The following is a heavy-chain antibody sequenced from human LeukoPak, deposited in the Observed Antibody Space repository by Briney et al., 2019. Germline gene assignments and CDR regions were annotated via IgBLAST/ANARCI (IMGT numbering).Heavy chain of an antibody. CDR2: ISSSGSTI. CDR1: GFTFSDYY. Sequence: PGGSLRLSCAASGFTFSDYYMSWIRQAPGKGLEWVSYISSSGSTIYYADSVKGRFTISRDNAKNSLYLQMNSLRAEDTAVYYCARGYCSSTSCYSWDVSWFDPWGQGTLVTVSS. CDR3: ARGYCSSTSCYSWDVSWFDP. V-gene: IGHV3-11*01. D-gene: IGHD2-2*01. J-gene: IGHJ5*02.